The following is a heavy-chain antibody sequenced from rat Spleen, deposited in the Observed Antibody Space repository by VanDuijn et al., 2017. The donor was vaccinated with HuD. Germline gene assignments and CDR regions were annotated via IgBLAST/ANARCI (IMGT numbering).Heavy chain of an antibody. J-gene: IGHJ2*01. CDR1: GFTFNNYW. V-gene: IGHV5-31*01. D-gene: IGHD1-12*01. Sequence: EVQLVESGGGLVQPGRSLKLSCVASGFTFNNYWMTWIRQAPGKGLEWVASITNTGGSTYYPDSVKGRFTISRDNAKSTLYLQLNSVTTEDTATYYCARYRDSYGHVGIFDYWGQGVMVTVSS. CDR2: ITNTGGST. CDR3: ARYRDSYGHVGIFDY.